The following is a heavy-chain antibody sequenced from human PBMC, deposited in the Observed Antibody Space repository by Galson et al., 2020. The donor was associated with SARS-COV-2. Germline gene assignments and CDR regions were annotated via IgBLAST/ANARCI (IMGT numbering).Heavy chain of an antibody. CDR1: GGTIRSSNYY. CDR2: VLNSGTT. CDR3: ARDATSSGWYNWFDY. D-gene: IGHD6-19*01. V-gene: IGHV4-39*07. J-gene: IGHJ5*01. Sequence: SETLSLTCTVSGGTIRSSNYYWGWIRQPPGKGLDWIGSVLNSGTTHYSPSLQSQVTISVDTSKNQFSLNLNSVTAADTAMYYCARDATSSGWYNWFDYWGRGSRVTVSA.